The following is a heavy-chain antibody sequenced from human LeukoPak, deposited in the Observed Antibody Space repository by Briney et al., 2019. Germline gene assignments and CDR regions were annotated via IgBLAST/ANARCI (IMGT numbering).Heavy chain of an antibody. CDR2: ISSNGGST. CDR3: AKDANWGRGIFDY. V-gene: IGHV3-64*04. J-gene: IGHJ4*02. D-gene: IGHD7-27*01. CDR1: GFTFSRYA. Sequence: GGSLRLSCSASGFTFSRYAMHWVRQAPGKGLEYVSAISSNGGSTYYVDSVKGRFTISRDNSKNTLYLQMNSLRAEDTAVYYCAKDANWGRGIFDYWGQGTLVTVSS.